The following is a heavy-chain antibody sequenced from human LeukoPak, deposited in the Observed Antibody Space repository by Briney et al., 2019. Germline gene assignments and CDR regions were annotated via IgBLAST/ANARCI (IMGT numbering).Heavy chain of an antibody. Sequence: KPSETLSLTCAVNDGSFSSYYWSWIRQTPGKGLEWIGEINHSGLTKYNPSLKSRVTMSVDTSKSQFSLRLSSVTAADTAVYYCANSPPKYYDFWVAHIDYWGQGILVTVSS. D-gene: IGHD3-3*01. CDR3: ANSPPKYYDFWVAHIDY. J-gene: IGHJ4*02. CDR1: DGSFSSYY. V-gene: IGHV4-34*01. CDR2: INHSGLT.